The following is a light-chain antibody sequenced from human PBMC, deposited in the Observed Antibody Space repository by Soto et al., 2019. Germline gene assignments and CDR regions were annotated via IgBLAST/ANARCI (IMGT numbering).Light chain of an antibody. CDR3: SSYTNSNTQV. Sequence: QSALTQPASVSGSPGQSITISCTGTSNDVGGYNYVSWYQQHPGKAPKLMIYEVSNWPSGVSNRFSGSKSGNTAYLTISGLQAEYEADYYCSSYTNSNTQVFGGGTKLTVL. CDR2: EVS. J-gene: IGLJ3*02. CDR1: SNDVGGYNY. V-gene: IGLV2-14*01.